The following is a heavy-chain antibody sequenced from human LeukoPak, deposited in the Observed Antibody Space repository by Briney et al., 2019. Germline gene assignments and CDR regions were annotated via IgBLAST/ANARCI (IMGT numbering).Heavy chain of an antibody. CDR1: KFIFSDYY. CDR3: ARHDTAMATDYGMDV. Sequence: PGGSLRLSCAASKFIFSDYYMSWIRQAPGKGLEWVSYISGSGDTIYYADSVKGRFTISRDNAKNSLYLQMNSLRAEDTAVYYCARHDTAMATDYGMDVWGQGTTVTVSS. D-gene: IGHD5-18*01. V-gene: IGHV3-11*01. CDR2: ISGSGDTI. J-gene: IGHJ6*02.